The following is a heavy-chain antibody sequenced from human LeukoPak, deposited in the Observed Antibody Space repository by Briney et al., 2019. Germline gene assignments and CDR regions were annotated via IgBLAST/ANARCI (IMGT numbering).Heavy chain of an antibody. J-gene: IGHJ3*02. CDR3: ASSYSSGWYGAFDI. D-gene: IGHD6-19*01. CDR2: INPNSGGT. CDR1: GYTFTVYY. Sequence: ASVTVSCKASGYTFTVYYMHWVRQAPGLGGEWMGWINPNSGGTNYAQKFQGRVTMTRDTSISTAYMELSRLRSDDTAVYYCASSYSSGWYGAFDIWGQGTMVTVSS. V-gene: IGHV1-2*02.